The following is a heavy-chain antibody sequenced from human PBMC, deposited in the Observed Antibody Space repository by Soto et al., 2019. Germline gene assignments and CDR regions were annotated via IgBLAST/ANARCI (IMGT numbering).Heavy chain of an antibody. Sequence: QVQLQESGPGLMKPSGTLSLTCAVSGDSISSSKWWTWVRQPPGKGLEWIGDTLHSGDTNYNPSHKSRIIISGDKSMNQCSPELTSVTVAHTAVYYLAYSPGWFRHDVWGQGTLVIVS. J-gene: IGHJ3*01. CDR2: TLHSGDT. CDR3: AYSPGWFRHDV. D-gene: IGHD6-19*01. V-gene: IGHV4-4*02. CDR1: GDSISSSKW.